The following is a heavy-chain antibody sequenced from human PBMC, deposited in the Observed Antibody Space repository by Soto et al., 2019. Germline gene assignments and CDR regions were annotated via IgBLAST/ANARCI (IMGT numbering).Heavy chain of an antibody. J-gene: IGHJ4*02. CDR3: ARGGGWLQGFDY. V-gene: IGHV4-59*01. CDR2: IYYSGST. CDR1: GGSISSYY. D-gene: IGHD5-12*01. Sequence: GPGPRKASETLSLTCTVSGGSISSYYWSWIRQPPGKGLEWIGYIYYSGSTNYNPSLKSRVTISVDTSKNQFSLKLSSVTAADTAVYYCARGGGWLQGFDYWGQGTLVTVSS.